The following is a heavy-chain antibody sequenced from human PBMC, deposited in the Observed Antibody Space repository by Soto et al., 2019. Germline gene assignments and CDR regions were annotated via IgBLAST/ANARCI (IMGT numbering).Heavy chain of an antibody. V-gene: IGHV3-49*04. CDR2: IRSKAYGGTT. CDR3: TMNKYYDILTGTVEMDG. Sequence: GGSLRLSCTASGFTLSSYGMHWVRQAPGKGLRWLGFIRSKAYGGTTEYAASVKGRFTISRDDSKSIAYLQTNSLKTEDTAVYYCTMNKYYDILTGTVEMDGWGQGTTVTVSS. J-gene: IGHJ6*02. D-gene: IGHD3-9*01. CDR1: GFTLSSYG.